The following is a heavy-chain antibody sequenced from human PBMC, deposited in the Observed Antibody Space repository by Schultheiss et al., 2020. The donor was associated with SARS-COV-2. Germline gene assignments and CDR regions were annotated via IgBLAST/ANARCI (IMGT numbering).Heavy chain of an antibody. D-gene: IGHD4-17*01. Sequence: GSLRLSCAVYGGSFSGYYWSWIRQPPGKGLEWIGEINHSGSTNYNPSLKSRVTISVVTSKNQFSLKLSSVTAADTAVYYCARGVRTVTTSFDYWGQGTLVTVSS. CDR2: INHSGST. CDR3: ARGVRTVTTSFDY. CDR1: GGSFSGYY. J-gene: IGHJ4*02. V-gene: IGHV4-34*01.